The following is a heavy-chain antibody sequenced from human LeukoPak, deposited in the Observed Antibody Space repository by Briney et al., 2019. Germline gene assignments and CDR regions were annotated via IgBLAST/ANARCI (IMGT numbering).Heavy chain of an antibody. J-gene: IGHJ4*02. CDR2: INPNSGGP. D-gene: IGHD5-18*01. V-gene: IGHV1-2*06. CDR3: AREYSYGYYFDS. CDR1: GYSFTGYY. Sequence: ASVKVSCKASGYSFTGYYIHWVRQAPGQGLEWMGRINPNSGGPNYAQKFQGRVTMTGDTSISTAYMELSGLRSDDTAMYYCAREYSYGYYFDSWGQGTLVTVSS.